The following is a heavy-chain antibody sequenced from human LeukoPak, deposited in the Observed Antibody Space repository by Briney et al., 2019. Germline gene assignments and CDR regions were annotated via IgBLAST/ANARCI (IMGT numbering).Heavy chain of an antibody. CDR1: GFTFSSYW. Sequence: GGSLRLSCAASGFTFSSYWMSWVRQAPGKGLEWVANIKQDGSEKYYVDSVKGRFTISRDNTKNSLYLQMNSLRAEDTAVYYCAELGITMIGGVWGKGTTVTISS. CDR2: IKQDGSEK. CDR3: AELGITMIGGV. J-gene: IGHJ6*04. D-gene: IGHD3-10*02. V-gene: IGHV3-7*01.